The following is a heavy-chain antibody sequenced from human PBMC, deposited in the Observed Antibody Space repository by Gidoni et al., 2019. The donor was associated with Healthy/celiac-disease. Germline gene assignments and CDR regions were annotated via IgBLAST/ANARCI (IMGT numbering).Heavy chain of an antibody. Sequence: QVQLQESGPGLVKPSGTLSLTCAVSGGSISSSNWWSWVRQPPAKGLEWIGEIYHSGSTNYNPSLKSRVTISVDKSKNQFSLKLSSVTAADTAVYYCARRPNGYNGVCYTCFDYWGQGTLVTVSS. V-gene: IGHV4-4*02. J-gene: IGHJ4*02. D-gene: IGHD2-8*01. CDR3: ARRPNGYNGVCYTCFDY. CDR2: IYHSGST. CDR1: GGSISSSNW.